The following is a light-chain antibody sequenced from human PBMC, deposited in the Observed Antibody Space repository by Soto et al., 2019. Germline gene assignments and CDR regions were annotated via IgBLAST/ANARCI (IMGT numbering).Light chain of an antibody. CDR2: YDD. CDR1: SSNIGNNA. V-gene: IGLV1-36*01. Sequence: QSVLTQPPSVSEAPRQRVTISCSGSSSNIGNNAVNRYQQLPGKAPKLLIYYDDLLPSGVSDRFSGSKSGTSASLAISGLQSEDEAEYYCAAWDDRLNGLVFGGGTKLTVL. J-gene: IGLJ3*02. CDR3: AAWDDRLNGLV.